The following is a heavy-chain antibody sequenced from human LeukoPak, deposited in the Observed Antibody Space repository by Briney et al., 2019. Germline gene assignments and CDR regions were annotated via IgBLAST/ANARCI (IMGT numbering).Heavy chain of an antibody. Sequence: SETLSLTCAVYGGSFSGYYWSWIRQPPGKGLEWIGEINHSGSTNYSPSLKSRVTISVDTSKNQFSLKLSSVTAADTAVYYCARAPDGDSDYWGQGTLVTVSS. CDR2: INHSGST. D-gene: IGHD2-21*02. J-gene: IGHJ4*02. CDR1: GGSFSGYY. CDR3: ARAPDGDSDY. V-gene: IGHV4-34*01.